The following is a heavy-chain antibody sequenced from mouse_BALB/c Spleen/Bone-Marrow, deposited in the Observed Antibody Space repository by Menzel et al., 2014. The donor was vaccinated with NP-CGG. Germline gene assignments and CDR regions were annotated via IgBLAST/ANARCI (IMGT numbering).Heavy chain of an antibody. CDR2: IYPGSGST. J-gene: IGHJ3*01. CDR1: GYTFTCYW. Sequence: LQQSGSELVRPGASVKLSCKASGYTFTCYWMHWVKQRHGQGLEWIGNIYPGSGSTNYDERFKSKGTLTVDTSSSTAYMHLSSLTSEDSAVYYCARGFAYWGQGTLVTVSA. V-gene: IGHV1S22*01. CDR3: ARGFAY.